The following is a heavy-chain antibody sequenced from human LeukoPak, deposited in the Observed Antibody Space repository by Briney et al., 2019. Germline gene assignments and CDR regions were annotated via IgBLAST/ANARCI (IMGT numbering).Heavy chain of an antibody. CDR2: INPNSGDS. J-gene: IGHJ4*02. CDR3: ARGRDEIDY. D-gene: IGHD3-10*01. V-gene: IGHV1-2*02. CDR1: GYTFTGYY. Sequence: ASVKVSCKVSGYTFTGYYMHWVRQAPGQGLEWMGWINPNSGDSNIAQNFQIRVTMTRDKSISTIYMELRRLRFDDTAVYYCARGRDEIDYWGQGTLVTVSS.